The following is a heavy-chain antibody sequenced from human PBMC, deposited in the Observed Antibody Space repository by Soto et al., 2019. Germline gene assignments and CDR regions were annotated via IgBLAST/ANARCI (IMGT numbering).Heavy chain of an antibody. Sequence: QLHLVQSGAVVKKPGAPVTVSCSASGYPVTAYYMHWVRQAPGRGLEWMGGINPATGAAKYTQTFPVRVTMPRDTSTSTVFMELSGLTSEDTAVFYCARGGGVGVAGSAAFDMWGQGTLVTVSS. V-gene: IGHV1-2*02. CDR3: ARGGGVGVAGSAAFDM. CDR1: GYPVTAYY. CDR2: INPATGAA. J-gene: IGHJ3*02. D-gene: IGHD3-3*01.